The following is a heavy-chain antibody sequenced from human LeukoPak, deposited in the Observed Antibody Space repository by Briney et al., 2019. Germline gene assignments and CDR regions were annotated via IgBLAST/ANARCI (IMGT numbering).Heavy chain of an antibody. V-gene: IGHV1-18*01. CDR2: ISAYNGNT. J-gene: IGHJ6*02. CDR3: ASSITYWNYVGMDV. Sequence: ASVKVSCKASGYTFTSYGISWVRQAPGQGLEWMGWISAYNGNTNYAQKLQGRVTMTTDTSTSTAYMELRSLRSDDTAVYYCASSITYWNYVGMDVWGQGTTVTVSS. CDR1: GYTFTSYG. D-gene: IGHD1-1*01.